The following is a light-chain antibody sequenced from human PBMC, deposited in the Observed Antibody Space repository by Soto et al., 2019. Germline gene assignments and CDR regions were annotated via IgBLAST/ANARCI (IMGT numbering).Light chain of an antibody. V-gene: IGLV3-21*04. CDR2: YDS. CDR1: NIGSKS. Sequence: SYELTQPPSVSVAPGKTARITWGGNNIGSKSVHWYQQKPGQAPVLVIYYDSDRPSWIPERFSGSNSGNTATLTISSGEDVDEADYYFKVCDLSSAPVVFGGGTKHTVL. CDR3: KVCDLSSAPVV. J-gene: IGLJ2*01.